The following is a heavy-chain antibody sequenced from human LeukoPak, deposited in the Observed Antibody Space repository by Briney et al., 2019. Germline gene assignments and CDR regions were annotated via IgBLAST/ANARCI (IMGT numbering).Heavy chain of an antibody. J-gene: IGHJ4*02. Sequence: SETLSLTCAVYGGSFSGYYWSWIRQPPGKGLEWIGSIYYSGSTYYNPSLKSRVTISVDTSKNQFSLKLSSVTAADTAVYYCASGLSSCIDYWGQGTLVTVSS. V-gene: IGHV4-34*01. CDR1: GGSFSGYY. CDR2: IYYSGST. D-gene: IGHD3-16*02. CDR3: ASGLSSCIDY.